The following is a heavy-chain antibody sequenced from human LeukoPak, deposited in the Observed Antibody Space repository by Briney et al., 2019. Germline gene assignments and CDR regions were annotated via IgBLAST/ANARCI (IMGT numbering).Heavy chain of an antibody. CDR1: GFTFSNHW. V-gene: IGHV3-74*01. J-gene: IGHJ4*02. D-gene: IGHD5-18*01. Sequence: GGSLRLSCAASGFTFSNHWMHWVRQAPGKGLMWVSRINRSGSRTDYADSVKGPFTISRDDAKNTLYLQLNSLRAEDTAVYFCARGGSDTAMAHDYWGQGTLVTVSS. CDR2: INRSGSRT. CDR3: ARGGSDTAMAHDY.